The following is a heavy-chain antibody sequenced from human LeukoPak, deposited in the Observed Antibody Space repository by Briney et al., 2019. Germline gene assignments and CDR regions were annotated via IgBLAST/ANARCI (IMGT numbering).Heavy chain of an antibody. J-gene: IGHJ4*02. CDR1: RYTFTGYY. CDR2: INPNTGAT. CDR3: ARDERFCNGDNHYPDLGY. Sequence: ASVKVSCKASRYTFTGYYMFWVRQAPGQGLEWMGWINPNTGATKYGQNFQGRVTLTRDTSIRTTFMELSSLRSDDTAFYYCARDERFCNGDNHYPDLGYWGQGTLVTVSS. D-gene: IGHD2-15*01. V-gene: IGHV1-2*02.